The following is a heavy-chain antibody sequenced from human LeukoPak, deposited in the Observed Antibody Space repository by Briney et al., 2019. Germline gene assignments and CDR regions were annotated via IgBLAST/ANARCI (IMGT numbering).Heavy chain of an antibody. CDR1: GFTFSSYG. CDR2: IRYDGSNK. CDR3: ARDPLYDFWSGLDY. J-gene: IGHJ4*02. Sequence: GGSLRLSCAASGFTFSSYGMHWVRQAPGKGLEWVAFIRYDGSNKYYADSVKGRFTISRDNAKNSLYLQMNSLRAKDTAVYYCARDPLYDFWSGLDYWGQGTLVTVSS. V-gene: IGHV3-30*02. D-gene: IGHD3-3*01.